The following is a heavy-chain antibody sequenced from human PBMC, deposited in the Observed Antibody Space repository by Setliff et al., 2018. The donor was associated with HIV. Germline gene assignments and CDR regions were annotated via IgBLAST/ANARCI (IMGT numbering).Heavy chain of an antibody. CDR2: TYTSGSA. V-gene: IGHV4-61*09. CDR3: ARASLYYFDSTGHLFRALENRGPNGYGFDV. D-gene: IGHD3-22*01. CDR1: GGSISSGTYC. Sequence: SETLSLTCNVSGGSISSGTYCWSWIRQPAGKGLEWIGHTYTSGSANYNPSLKSRVTISVDTSKNQLSLKLSSVTAADTAVYFCARASLYYFDSTGHLFRALENRGPNGYGFDVWGQGTMVTVSS. J-gene: IGHJ3*01.